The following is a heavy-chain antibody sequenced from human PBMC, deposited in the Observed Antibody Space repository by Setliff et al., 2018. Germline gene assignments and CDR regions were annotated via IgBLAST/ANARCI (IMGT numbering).Heavy chain of an antibody. Sequence: ASAKVSCKATGYTLSRHYVHWVRQAPGQGLEWMGIINPGGGSASIVQKFQGRVTMTSDTSTSTVYLDLSGLTSEDTAVYYCARAGVAATARKGLLEYWGQGTLVT. J-gene: IGHJ1*01. CDR3: ARAGVAATARKGLLEY. V-gene: IGHV1-46*01. D-gene: IGHD6-13*01. CDR2: INPGGGSA. CDR1: GYTLSRHY.